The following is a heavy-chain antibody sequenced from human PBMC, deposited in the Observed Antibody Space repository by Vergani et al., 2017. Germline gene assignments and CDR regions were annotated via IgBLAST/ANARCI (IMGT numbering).Heavy chain of an antibody. Sequence: QVQLVQSGAEVKKPGSSVKVSCKASGGTFSSYTVTWVRQAPGQGLEWMGRIIPILGIPNYAQKLQGRVTITADKSTNTAYMELSSLRSEDTAVYYCARDRGTRTYVLDVWGQGTTVTVSS. J-gene: IGHJ6*02. CDR1: GGTFSSYT. V-gene: IGHV1-69*08. CDR2: IIPILGIP. D-gene: IGHD3-16*01. CDR3: ARDRGTRTYVLDV.